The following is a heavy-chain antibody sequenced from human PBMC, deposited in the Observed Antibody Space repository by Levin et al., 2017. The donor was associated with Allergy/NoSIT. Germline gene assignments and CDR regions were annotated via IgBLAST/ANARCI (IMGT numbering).Heavy chain of an antibody. Sequence: GGSLRLSCAASGFTFDDYAMHWVRQAPGKGLEWVSGISWNSGSIGYADSVKGRFTISRDNAKNSLYLQMNSLRAEDTALYYCAKGSAGYSSSWSYFDYWGQGTLVTVSS. CDR2: ISWNSGSI. D-gene: IGHD6-13*01. CDR1: GFTFDDYA. V-gene: IGHV3-9*01. CDR3: AKGSAGYSSSWSYFDY. J-gene: IGHJ4*02.